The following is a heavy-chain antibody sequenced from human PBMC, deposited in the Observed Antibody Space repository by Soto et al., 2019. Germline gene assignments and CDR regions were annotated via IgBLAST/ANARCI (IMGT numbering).Heavy chain of an antibody. J-gene: IGHJ4*02. CDR2: ITPSSNYI. V-gene: IGHV3-21*06. Sequence: GGSLRVSCAASGFTFSSYTMNWVRQAPGKGLEWVSSITPSSNYIYYADSVKGRFTISRDNAKNSLYLQMNSLRAEDTAVYYCHCSSFVWGQGALVTVSS. CDR3: HCSSFV. D-gene: IGHD6-6*01. CDR1: GFTFSSYT.